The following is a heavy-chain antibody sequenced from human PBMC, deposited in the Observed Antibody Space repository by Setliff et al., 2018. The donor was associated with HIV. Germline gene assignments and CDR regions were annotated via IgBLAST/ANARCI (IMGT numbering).Heavy chain of an antibody. V-gene: IGHV1-69*06. CDR1: GGTFSSYA. D-gene: IGHD3-10*01. CDR2: IIPIFGTA. J-gene: IGHJ6*03. CDR3: ARGSADYYASGSPYYYHYMDV. Sequence: SVKVSCKASGGTFSSYAISWVRQAPGQGLEWMGGIIPIFGTANYAQKFQGRVTITADKSTSTAYMELSSLRSEDTAVYYCARGSADYYASGSPYYYHYMDVWGKGTTVTVSS.